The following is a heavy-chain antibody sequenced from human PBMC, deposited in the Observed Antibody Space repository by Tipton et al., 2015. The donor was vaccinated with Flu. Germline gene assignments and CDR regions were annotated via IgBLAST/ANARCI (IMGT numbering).Heavy chain of an antibody. CDR1: GGSISSSSYY. D-gene: IGHD1-26*01. CDR3: ARVGSGSYFHYYYGMDV. J-gene: IGHJ6*02. Sequence: LRLPCTVSGGSISSSSYYWGWIRQPPGKGLEWIGSIYYSGSTYYNPSLKSRVTISVDTSKNQFSLKLSSVTAADTAVYYCARVGSGSYFHYYYGMDVWGQGTTVTVSS. CDR2: IYYSGST. V-gene: IGHV4-39*07.